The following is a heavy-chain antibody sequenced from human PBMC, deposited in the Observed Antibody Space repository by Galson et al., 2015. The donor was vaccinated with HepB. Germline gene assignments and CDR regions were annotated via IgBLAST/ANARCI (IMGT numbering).Heavy chain of an antibody. J-gene: IGHJ5*01. CDR2: VRYNGGGK. D-gene: IGHD6-13*01. V-gene: IGHV3-9*01. CDR3: VKGGGINWYENYFDS. Sequence: SLRLSCAASGFTFDDYAMHWVRQAPGKGLEWVSGVRYNGGGKGYAASVKGRFTISRDNAKNSLYLEMSSLRVEDTAIYYCVKGGGINWYENYFDSWGQGTLVTVSS. CDR1: GFTFDDYA.